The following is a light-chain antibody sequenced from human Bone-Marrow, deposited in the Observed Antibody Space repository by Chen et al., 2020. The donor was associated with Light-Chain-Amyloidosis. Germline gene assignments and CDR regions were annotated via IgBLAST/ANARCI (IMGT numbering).Light chain of an antibody. CDR2: RDT. CDR1: DLPTKY. J-gene: IGLJ2*01. V-gene: IGLV3-25*03. CDR3: QSADSSGTYEVI. Sequence: SYELTQPHSVSVSPGQTARITCSGDDLPTKYAYWYQQKPGQAPVLVIHRDTERPSGISERFSGASSETTATLTISGVQAEDEADYHCQSADSSGTYEVIFGVGTKLTVL.